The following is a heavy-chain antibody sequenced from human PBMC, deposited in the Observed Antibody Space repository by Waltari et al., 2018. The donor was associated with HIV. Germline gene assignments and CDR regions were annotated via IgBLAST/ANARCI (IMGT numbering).Heavy chain of an antibody. CDR3: ASYRNSYGHNGPLAYYGMDV. D-gene: IGHD5-18*01. CDR2: INPSGGST. V-gene: IGHV1-46*01. CDR1: GYTFTSYY. Sequence: HGQLVQSGAEVKKPGASVKVSCKASGYTFTSYYMHWVRQAPGQGLEWMGIINPSGGSTSYAQKFQGRVTMTRDTSTSTVYMELSSLRSEDTAVYYCASYRNSYGHNGPLAYYGMDVWGQGTTVTVSS. J-gene: IGHJ6*02.